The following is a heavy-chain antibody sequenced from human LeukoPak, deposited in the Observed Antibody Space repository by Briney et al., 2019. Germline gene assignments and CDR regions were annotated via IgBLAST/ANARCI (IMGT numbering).Heavy chain of an antibody. J-gene: IGHJ3*02. CDR3: AKDDGPYSSGWYDAFDK. CDR2: ISSGGSTI. V-gene: IGHV3-48*03. D-gene: IGHD6-19*01. Sequence: PGGSLRLSCAASGFTFSSYEMNWVRQAPGKGLEWVSYISSGGSTIYYADSVKGLFTISRDNAKNSLYLQMNSLRVEDTAVYYCAKDDGPYSSGWYDAFDKWGQGTMVTVSS. CDR1: GFTFSSYE.